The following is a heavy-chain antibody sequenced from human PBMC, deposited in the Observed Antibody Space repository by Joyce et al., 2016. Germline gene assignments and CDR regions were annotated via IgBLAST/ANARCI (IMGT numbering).Heavy chain of an antibody. CDR2: IYWDDDK. CDR1: GFSLSTDGVA. V-gene: IGHV2-5*02. Sequence: QITLKESGPTLMKPTQTLTLTCTFSGFSLSTDGVAVGWIRQPPGKALEWLAHIYWDDDKRYSPSLRSRLTITKDTSKNQVVLMMTNMDPVDTATYYCAHSVKRLFDFWGQGTLVTVSS. CDR3: AHSVKRLFDF. J-gene: IGHJ4*02.